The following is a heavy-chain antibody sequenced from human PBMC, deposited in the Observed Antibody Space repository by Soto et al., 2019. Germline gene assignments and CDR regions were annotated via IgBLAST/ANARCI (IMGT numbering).Heavy chain of an antibody. D-gene: IGHD4-4*01. J-gene: IGHJ5*02. CDR3: ARWCHDCSNYGDWFDP. V-gene: IGHV4-31*03. CDR2: IYYSGST. CDR1: GGSISSGDYY. Sequence: QVQLQESGPGLVKPSQTLSLTCTVSGGSISSGDYYWSWSRQHPGKGLEWIGYIYYSGSTYYNPPLKSRVTIAVDTSKNQFSLKLSSVTAADTAVYYCARWCHDCSNYGDWFDPWGQGTLVTVSS.